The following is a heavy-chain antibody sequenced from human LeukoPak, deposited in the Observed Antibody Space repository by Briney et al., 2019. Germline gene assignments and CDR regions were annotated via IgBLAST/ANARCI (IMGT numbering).Heavy chain of an antibody. CDR1: GYSISSGYY. D-gene: IGHD3-22*01. Sequence: SETLSLTCTVSGYSISSGYYWGWIRQPPGKGLEWIGSIYHSGSTYYNPSLKSRVTISVDTSKNQFSLKLSSVTAADTAVYYCARGQEGGYYDSSGYYLDYWGQGTLVTVSS. CDR2: IYHSGST. J-gene: IGHJ4*02. CDR3: ARGQEGGYYDSSGYYLDY. V-gene: IGHV4-38-2*02.